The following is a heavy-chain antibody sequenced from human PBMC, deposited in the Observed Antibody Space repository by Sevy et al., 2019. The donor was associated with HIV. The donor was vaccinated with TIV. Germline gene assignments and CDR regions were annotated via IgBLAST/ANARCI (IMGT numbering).Heavy chain of an antibody. CDR1: GGSFSGYY. CDR3: ARHCSSSCRSHAFDI. CDR2: INHSGST. D-gene: IGHD2-2*01. Sequence: SETLSLTCAVYGGSFSGYYWSWIRQPPGKGLEWVGEINHSGSTNYNPSLKSRVTISVDTCNNQFSLKLSSVTAADTAVYYCARHCSSSCRSHAFDIWGQGTMVTVSS. J-gene: IGHJ3*02. V-gene: IGHV4-34*01.